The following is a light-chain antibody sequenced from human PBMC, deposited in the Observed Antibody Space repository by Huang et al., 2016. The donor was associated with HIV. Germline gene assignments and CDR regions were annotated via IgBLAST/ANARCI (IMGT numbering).Light chain of an antibody. V-gene: IGKV1-33*01. CDR1: QDIGKC. CDR2: DAS. CDR3: QHYDSLPPWT. Sequence: DIQMTQSPSSLSASIGDRVTITCQASQDIGKCLNWYQQKSGQAPKLLIFDASKLQTGVSSRFSGSGSGTDFTFTINTLQPEDIATYYCQHYDSLPPWTFGQGTRVQI. J-gene: IGKJ1*01.